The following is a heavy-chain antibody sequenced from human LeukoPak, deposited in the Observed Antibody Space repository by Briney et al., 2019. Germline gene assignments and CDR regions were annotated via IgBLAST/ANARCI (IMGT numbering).Heavy chain of an antibody. CDR1: GYTFTRYG. Sequence: GASVKVSCKASGYTFTRYGISWVRQAPGQGLEWMGWISAYNGNTNYAQKLQGRVTMTTDTSTSTAYMELRSLRSDDTAVYYCARDASIAAAGKGVGYWGQGTLVTVSS. V-gene: IGHV1-18*01. J-gene: IGHJ4*02. CDR2: ISAYNGNT. D-gene: IGHD6-13*01. CDR3: ARDASIAAAGKGVGY.